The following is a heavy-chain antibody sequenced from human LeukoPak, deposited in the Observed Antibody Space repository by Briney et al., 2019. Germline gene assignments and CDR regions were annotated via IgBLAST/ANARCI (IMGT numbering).Heavy chain of an antibody. D-gene: IGHD3-22*01. CDR2: IKQDGTEK. CDR3: AGGRGWLVDY. V-gene: IGHV3-7*01. Sequence: GGSLRLSCAASGFTFSSYWMNWVRQAPGKGLEWVANIKQDGTEKLYVDSVKSRFTISRDNAKNSLYLQMNSLRAEDTAVYFCAGGRGWLVDYWGQGTRVTVSS. CDR1: GFTFSSYW. J-gene: IGHJ4*02.